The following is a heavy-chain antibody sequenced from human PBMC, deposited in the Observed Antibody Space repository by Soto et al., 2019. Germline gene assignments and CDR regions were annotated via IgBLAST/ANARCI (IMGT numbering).Heavy chain of an antibody. CDR2: IYPSGMP. D-gene: IGHD5-18*01. J-gene: IGHJ4*02. Sequence: SETLSLTXTVSGGSISNAAYSWSWIRQPPGKGLEWIGYIYPSGMPFYNPSLRSRVTISIDRSNDQFSLNLKSVTAADTAVYYCARERGGYGLFDSWGQGTLVTVLL. CDR3: ARERGGYGLFDS. CDR1: GGSISNAAYS. V-gene: IGHV4-30-2*01.